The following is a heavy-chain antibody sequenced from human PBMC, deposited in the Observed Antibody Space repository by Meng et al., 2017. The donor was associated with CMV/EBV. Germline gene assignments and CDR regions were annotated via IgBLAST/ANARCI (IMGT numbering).Heavy chain of an antibody. CDR2: ISSSSSYI. D-gene: IGHD4-17*01. V-gene: IGHV3-21*01. Sequence: GGSLRLSCAASEFTFSSYAMNWVRQAPGKGLEWVSSISSSSSYIYYADSVKGRFTISRDNAKNSLYLQMNSLRAEDTAVYYCARDSRSYYGDYYYYGMDVWGQGTTVTVSS. CDR1: EFTFSSYA. J-gene: IGHJ6*02. CDR3: ARDSRSYYGDYYYYGMDV.